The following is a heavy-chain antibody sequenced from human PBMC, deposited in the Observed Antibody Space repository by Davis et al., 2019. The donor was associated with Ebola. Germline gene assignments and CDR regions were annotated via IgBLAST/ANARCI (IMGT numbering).Heavy chain of an antibody. D-gene: IGHD6-6*01. CDR2: ISSSSSYI. Sequence: GGSLRLSCAASGFIFSSYSMNWVRQAPGKGLEWVSSISSSSSYIYYADSVKGRFTISRDNAKNSLYLQMNSLRAEDTAVYYCARDRYSSSSSEYFQHWGQGTLVTVSS. J-gene: IGHJ1*01. CDR1: GFIFSSYS. CDR3: ARDRYSSSSSEYFQH. V-gene: IGHV3-21*01.